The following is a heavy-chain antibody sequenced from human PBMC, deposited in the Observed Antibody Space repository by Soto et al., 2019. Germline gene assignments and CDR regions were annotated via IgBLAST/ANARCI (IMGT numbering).Heavy chain of an antibody. Sequence: QVQLVQSGAEVREPGASVKVSCKASGYTFHDYSISWVRQAPGQGLEWMGWINPYIAHAQSAQNLRGRVSMTADTSTNTAYMELRNLRSDDTAVYYCARNSSDLYGWLDPWGQGTLVTVSS. CDR1: GYTFHDYS. D-gene: IGHD3-22*01. CDR2: INPYIAHA. V-gene: IGHV1-18*01. CDR3: ARNSSDLYGWLDP. J-gene: IGHJ5*02.